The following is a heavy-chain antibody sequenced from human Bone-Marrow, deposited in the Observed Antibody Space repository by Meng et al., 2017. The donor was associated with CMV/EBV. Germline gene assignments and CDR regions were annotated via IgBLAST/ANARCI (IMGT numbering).Heavy chain of an antibody. D-gene: IGHD2-2*02. CDR2: FPGGGASE. CDR1: GLSFSRYA. Sequence: GESLKISCAASGLSFSRYAMTYFRQAPGNGLEWVSFFPGGGASESYVDPVKGRFTISRDNSKNTLYLQMNSLRAEDTAVYYCAKDHQYCSTTSCYKEGDYFDYWGQGTRVTVSS. CDR3: AKDHQYCSTTSCYKEGDYFDY. V-gene: IGHV3-23*01. J-gene: IGHJ4*02.